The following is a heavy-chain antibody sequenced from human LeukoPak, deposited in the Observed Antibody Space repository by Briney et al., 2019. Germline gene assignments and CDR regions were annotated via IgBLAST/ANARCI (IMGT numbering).Heavy chain of an antibody. CDR3: ARGMNWDYYDSSGYYYFDY. CDR2: IYYSGST. CDR1: GGSISSYY. J-gene: IGHJ4*02. D-gene: IGHD3-22*01. Sequence: SETLSLTCTVSGGSISSYYWSWIRQPPGKGLEWIGYIYYSGSTNYNPSLKSRVTISVDTSKNQVSLKLNSVTAADTAVYYCARGMNWDYYDSSGYYYFDYWGQGTLVTVSS. V-gene: IGHV4-59*08.